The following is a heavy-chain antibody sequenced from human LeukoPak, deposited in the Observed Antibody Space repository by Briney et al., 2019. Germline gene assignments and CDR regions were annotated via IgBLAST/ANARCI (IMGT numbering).Heavy chain of an antibody. J-gene: IGHJ4*02. Sequence: ASVKVSCKVSGYTLTELSMHWVRQAPGKGLEWMGGFDPEDGETIYAQKFQGRVTMTEDTSTDTAYMELSSLRSEDTAVYYCATKSWIVATSDFDYWGQGTLVTVSS. CDR1: GYTLTELS. CDR3: ATKSWIVATSDFDY. CDR2: FDPEDGET. V-gene: IGHV1-24*01. D-gene: IGHD5-12*01.